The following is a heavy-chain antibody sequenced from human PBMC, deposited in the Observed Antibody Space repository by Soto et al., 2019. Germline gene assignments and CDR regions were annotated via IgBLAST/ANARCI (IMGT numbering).Heavy chain of an antibody. Sequence: SETLSLTCSVSGDSITNLDYFWAWIRQPPGQALEYIGYIYNSATTYYNPSFESRVAISVDTSKSQFSLNVTSVTAADTAVYFCARGRYCLTGRCFPNWFDSWGQGALVTVSS. J-gene: IGHJ5*01. V-gene: IGHV4-30-4*01. D-gene: IGHD2-15*01. CDR3: ARGRYCLTGRCFPNWFDS. CDR2: IYNSATT. CDR1: GDSITNLDYF.